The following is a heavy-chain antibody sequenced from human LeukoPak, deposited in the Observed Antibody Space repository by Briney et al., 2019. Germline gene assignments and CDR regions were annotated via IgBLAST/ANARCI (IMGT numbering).Heavy chain of an antibody. CDR2: ISDSGGST. D-gene: IGHD3-9*01. CDR3: AKGYYDILTGFDS. V-gene: IGHV3-23*01. CDR1: GFTFSSYA. J-gene: IGHJ5*01. Sequence: GGSLRLSCAASGFTFSSYAMNWVRQAPGKGLEWVSGISDSGGSTYYADSVKGRLTTSRDSSKNTLYLQMNSLRAEDTAVYYCAKGYYDILTGFDSWGQGTLVTVSS.